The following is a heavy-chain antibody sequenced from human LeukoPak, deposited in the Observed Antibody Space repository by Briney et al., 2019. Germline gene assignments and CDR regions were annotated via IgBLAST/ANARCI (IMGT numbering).Heavy chain of an antibody. J-gene: IGHJ6*02. V-gene: IGHV4-4*02. CDR3: ATAVGTGTTEFGMDV. D-gene: IGHD1-7*01. CDR1: GGSISSSYW. CDR2: IYHSGDT. Sequence: PSETLSLTCAVSGGSISSSYWWSWVRQPPGKGLEWIGEIYHSGDTNYYPSLKSRVTISVDKSKNQFSLKLNSVTAADTALYYCATAVGTGTTEFGMDVWGQGTTVTVSS.